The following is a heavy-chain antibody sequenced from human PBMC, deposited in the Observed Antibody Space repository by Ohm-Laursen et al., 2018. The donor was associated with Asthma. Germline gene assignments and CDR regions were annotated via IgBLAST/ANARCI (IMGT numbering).Heavy chain of an antibody. J-gene: IGHJ4*02. CDR3: ARDVMEWYLPAFDF. CDR2: GGSYYDGGLK. Sequence: SLRLSCAASGFTFRSYAMHWVRQAPGKGLEWVAVGGSYYDGGLKYYADSVNGRFTVSRDDSKNTLYLQMNSLRPDDTAVYYCARDVMEWYLPAFDFWGKGTLVTVSS. D-gene: IGHD3-3*01. V-gene: IGHV3-30-3*01. CDR1: GFTFRSYA.